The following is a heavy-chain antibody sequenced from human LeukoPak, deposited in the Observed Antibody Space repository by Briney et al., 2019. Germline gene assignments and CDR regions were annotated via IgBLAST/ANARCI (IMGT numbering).Heavy chain of an antibody. Sequence: PGGSLRLSCIASGFTVSTNYMGWVRQAPGKGLEWVSIIYSGGSTYYADSVKGRFTISRDNSKNTLYLQMNSLRAEDTAVYCCTSGYYDSSGYYRYSFDYWGQGTLVTVSS. D-gene: IGHD3-22*01. CDR2: IYSGGST. V-gene: IGHV3-53*01. J-gene: IGHJ4*02. CDR1: GFTVSTNY. CDR3: TSGYYDSSGYYRYSFDY.